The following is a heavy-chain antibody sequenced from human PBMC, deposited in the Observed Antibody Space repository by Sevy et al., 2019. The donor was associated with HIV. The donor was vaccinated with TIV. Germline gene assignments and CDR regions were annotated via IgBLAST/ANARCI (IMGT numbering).Heavy chain of an antibody. J-gene: IGHJ4*02. Sequence: GGSLRLSCTASGFIFSNYAMYWVSQAPGEGLESVAVISTDGNIKDYADSVKGRFTISRDNFKNTLYLQMNSLRAEDSAVYYCASHYYDSTGYYYPLDYWGLGTLVTVSS. CDR1: GFIFSNYA. CDR2: ISTDGNIK. CDR3: ASHYYDSTGYYYPLDY. D-gene: IGHD3-22*01. V-gene: IGHV3-30*04.